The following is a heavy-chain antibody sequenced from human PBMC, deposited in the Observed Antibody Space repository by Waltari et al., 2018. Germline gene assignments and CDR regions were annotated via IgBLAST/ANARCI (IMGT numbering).Heavy chain of an antibody. CDR1: GFTVSSNY. Sequence: EVQLVESGGGLVQPGGSLRLSCAASGFTVSSNYMSWVRQAPGKGLEWVSVIYSGGSTYYADSVKGRFTISRHKSKNTLYLQMNSLRAEDTAVYYCARSDYGDYSYYFDYWGQGTLVTVSS. J-gene: IGHJ4*02. D-gene: IGHD4-17*01. V-gene: IGHV3-53*04. CDR2: IYSGGST. CDR3: ARSDYGDYSYYFDY.